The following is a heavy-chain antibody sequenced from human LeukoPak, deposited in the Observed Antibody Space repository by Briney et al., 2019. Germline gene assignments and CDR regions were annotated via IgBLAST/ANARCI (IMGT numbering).Heavy chain of an antibody. V-gene: IGHV4-39*07. CDR2: IYYSGST. CDR1: GVSISSSNSY. CDR3: AREESDLLGNWFDP. J-gene: IGHJ5*02. Sequence: SETLSLTCTVSGVSISSSNSYWGWIRQPPGKGLEWIGSIYYSGSTNYNPSLKSRVTISVDKSKNQFSLKLSSVTAADTAVYYCAREESDLLGNWFDPWGQGTLVTVSS. D-gene: IGHD3-10*01.